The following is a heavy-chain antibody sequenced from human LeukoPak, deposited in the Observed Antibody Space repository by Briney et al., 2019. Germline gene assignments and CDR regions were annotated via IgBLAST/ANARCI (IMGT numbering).Heavy chain of an antibody. D-gene: IGHD3-22*01. CDR1: GFTFSIYA. V-gene: IGHV3-23*01. Sequence: GGSLRLSCAASGFTFSIYAMSWVRRAPGKGLEWASAISGSGGSTYYADSVKGRFTISRDNSKNTLYLQMNSLRAEDTAVYYCAKGHSSGYYFDAFDIWGQGTIVTVSS. J-gene: IGHJ3*02. CDR2: ISGSGGST. CDR3: AKGHSSGYYFDAFDI.